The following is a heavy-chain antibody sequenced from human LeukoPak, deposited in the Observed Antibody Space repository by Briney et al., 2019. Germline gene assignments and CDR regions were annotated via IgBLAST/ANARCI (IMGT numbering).Heavy chain of an antibody. D-gene: IGHD6-19*01. CDR1: GFTFSSYA. CDR3: AKWSGWWEAFDY. V-gene: IGHV3-23*01. CDR2: ISGSGSTT. Sequence: GGSLRLSCAASGFTFSSYAMTWVRQAPGKGLEWVSGISGSGSTTYYADSVKGRFTISRDNSKNTLYLQMNSLRPEDTAVYYCAKWSGWWEAFDYWGQGTLVTVSS. J-gene: IGHJ4*02.